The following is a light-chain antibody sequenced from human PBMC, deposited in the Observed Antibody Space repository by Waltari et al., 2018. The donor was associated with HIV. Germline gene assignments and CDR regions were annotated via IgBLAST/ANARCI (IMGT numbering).Light chain of an antibody. Sequence: QSALTQPASVSASPGQSITISCSGPTSDIDPLTSVSWYQQRPGNAPKLILFEVTFRPADISDRFSASKSGTTASLTISGLQAEDEADYYCSSYTTRNFLVFGGGTKLTV. J-gene: IGLJ3*02. V-gene: IGLV2-14*01. CDR3: SSYTTRNFLV. CDR1: TSDIDPLTS. CDR2: EVT.